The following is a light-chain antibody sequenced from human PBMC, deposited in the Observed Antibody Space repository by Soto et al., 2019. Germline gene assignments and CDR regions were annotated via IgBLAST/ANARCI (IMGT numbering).Light chain of an antibody. CDR3: QQRSNWPRLT. V-gene: IGKV3-11*01. Sequence: EIVLTQSPATLSLSPGERATLSCRASQSVSIYLAWYQQKPGQAPRLLIYDASNRASGIPARFSGSGSGTDFTLTISSLEPEDFAVYYCQQRSNWPRLTFGRGTKVEIK. J-gene: IGKJ4*01. CDR1: QSVSIY. CDR2: DAS.